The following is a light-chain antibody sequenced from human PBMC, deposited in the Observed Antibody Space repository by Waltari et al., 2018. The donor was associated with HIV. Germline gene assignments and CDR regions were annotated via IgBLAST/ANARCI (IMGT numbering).Light chain of an antibody. CDR2: GAS. J-gene: IGKJ4*01. CDR1: RNVNNN. CDR3: QQYDKWPLT. V-gene: IGKV3-15*01. Sequence: EIVMTQSPATLSVSPGERDTLSCRASRNVNNNLTWYQQKPGQAPRLLIYGASTRATGLPARFSGSGSGTEFTLTISSLQSEDFAVYYCQQYDKWPLTFGGGTKVEIK.